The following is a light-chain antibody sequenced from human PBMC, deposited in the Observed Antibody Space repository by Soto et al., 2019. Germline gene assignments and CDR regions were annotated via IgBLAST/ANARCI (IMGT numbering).Light chain of an antibody. CDR1: QTITTY. CDR2: GAS. J-gene: IGKJ1*01. CDR3: QQSPSTPWT. V-gene: IGKV1-39*01. Sequence: DIQMTQSPSSLSASVGDRVTITCRASQTITTYLNWYQQNPGKAPKLLIYGASSLQSGVPSRFTVSGSGTDFTLTIRSLQPEDVATYRCQQSPSTPWTFGPGTKVAIK.